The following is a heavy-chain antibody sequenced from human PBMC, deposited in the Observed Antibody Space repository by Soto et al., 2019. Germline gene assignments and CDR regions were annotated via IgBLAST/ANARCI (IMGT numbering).Heavy chain of an antibody. V-gene: IGHV3-72*01. CDR1: GFTFSDHY. CDR3: ARGYGPYGDDDAFDI. CDR2: TRNKANSYTT. J-gene: IGHJ3*02. D-gene: IGHD4-17*01. Sequence: EVQLVESGGGLVQPGGSLRLSCAASGFTFSDHYMDWVRQAPGKGLEWVGRTRNKANSYTTEYAASVKGRFTISRDDSKNSLYLQMNSLKTENTAVYYCARGYGPYGDDDAFDIWGQGTMVTVSS.